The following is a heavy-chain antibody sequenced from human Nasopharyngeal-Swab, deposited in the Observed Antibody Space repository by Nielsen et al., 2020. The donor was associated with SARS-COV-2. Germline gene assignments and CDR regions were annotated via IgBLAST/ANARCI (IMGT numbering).Heavy chain of an antibody. D-gene: IGHD6-13*01. Sequence: GESLKISCAASGFTFSSYAMHWVRQAPGKGLEWVAVISYDGSNKYYADSVKGRFTISRDNSKNTLYLQMNSLRAEDTAVYYCARDWRQLVSYYFDYWDQGTLVTVSS. J-gene: IGHJ4*02. V-gene: IGHV3-30-3*01. CDR3: ARDWRQLVSYYFDY. CDR1: GFTFSSYA. CDR2: ISYDGSNK.